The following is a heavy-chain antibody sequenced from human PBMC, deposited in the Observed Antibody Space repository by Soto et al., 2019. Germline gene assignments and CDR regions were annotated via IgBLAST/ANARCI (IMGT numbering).Heavy chain of an antibody. V-gene: IGHV4-30-2*06. D-gene: IGHD1-26*01. CDR2: IYYSGTA. CDR3: ARVATSDHFDY. CDR1: GDSFSSGAYS. Sequence: SETLSLTCAVSGDSFSSGAYSWSWIRQSPGRGLEWIGYIYYSGTAFYNPSLKSRVTLSVLKSKNQFSPKLTSVTAADTAVYYCARVATSDHFDYWGPGTLVTVSS. J-gene: IGHJ4*02.